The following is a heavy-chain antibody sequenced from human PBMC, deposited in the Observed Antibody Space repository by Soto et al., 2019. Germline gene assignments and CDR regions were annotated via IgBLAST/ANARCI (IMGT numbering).Heavy chain of an antibody. CDR1: GFTFGVFG. D-gene: IGHD1-26*01. CDR3: TKESDHHFSTSKWGFDS. Sequence: QVQLVESGGGVVQPGRSLRLSCAASGFTFGVFGMHWVRQAPGKGLAWVAVISNDGSRDYFADSVKGRFAISRDNSKNTLWLQMDRLRPEDTAVYYCTKESDHHFSTSKWGFDSWSQGTLVSVSS. J-gene: IGHJ4*02. V-gene: IGHV3-30*18. CDR2: ISNDGSRD.